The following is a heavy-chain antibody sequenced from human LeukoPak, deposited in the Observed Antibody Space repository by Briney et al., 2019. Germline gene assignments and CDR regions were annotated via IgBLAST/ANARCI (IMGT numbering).Heavy chain of an antibody. Sequence: PGGSLRLSCAASGFTFSTYSMTWVRQGPGKGLEWVSSIYPSGDSTFYADSVKGRFTLSRDNSKNTLYLQMSSLRTEDTAIYYCAKDVVPDSGWDLDYWGQGTLVTVSS. V-gene: IGHV3-23*01. CDR1: GFTFSTYS. CDR3: AKDVVPDSGWDLDY. CDR2: IYPSGDST. J-gene: IGHJ4*02. D-gene: IGHD6-19*01.